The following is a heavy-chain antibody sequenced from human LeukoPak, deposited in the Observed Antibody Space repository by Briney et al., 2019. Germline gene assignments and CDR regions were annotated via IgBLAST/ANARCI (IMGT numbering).Heavy chain of an antibody. CDR1: GGSINTGSYY. CDR3: ARRGDCSSTSCYQFDY. V-gene: IGHV4-39*01. J-gene: IGHJ4*02. D-gene: IGHD2-2*01. Sequence: SETLSLTCTVSGGSINTGSYYWGWIRQPPGKGLEWIGSFHYSGNTYYNPSLKRRVSISVDTSMRQFSLRLNSVTAADTAVYYCARRGDCSSTSCYQFDYWGQGTLVTVSS. CDR2: FHYSGNT.